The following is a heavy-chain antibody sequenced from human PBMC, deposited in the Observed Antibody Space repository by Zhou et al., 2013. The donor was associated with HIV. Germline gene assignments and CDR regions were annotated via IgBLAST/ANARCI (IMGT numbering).Heavy chain of an antibody. Sequence: QVQLVQPGAEVKKPGSSVKVSCKASGGTFSNYAISWVRQAPGQGLEWMGRIIPILGVANYAQKFQGRVTITVDKSTSTVYMDLNRLTYEDTAVYYCARASRAYDGRGYSFDHWGQGTLVTVSS. CDR3: ARASRAYDGRGYSFDH. CDR1: GGTFSNYA. CDR2: IIPILGVA. D-gene: IGHD5-12*01. V-gene: IGHV1-69*04. J-gene: IGHJ4*02.